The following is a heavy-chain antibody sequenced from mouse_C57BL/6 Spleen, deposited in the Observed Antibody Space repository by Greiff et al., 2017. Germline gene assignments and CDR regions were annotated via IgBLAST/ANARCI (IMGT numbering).Heavy chain of an antibody. CDR3: ARVYDYDGDWYFDV. CDR2: ISYDGSN. V-gene: IGHV3-6*01. J-gene: IGHJ1*03. D-gene: IGHD2-4*01. CDR1: GYSITSGYY. Sequence: EVQVVESGPGLVKPSQSLSLTCSVTGYSITSGYYWNWIRQFPGNKLEWMGYISYDGSNNYNPSLKNRISITRDTSKNQFFLKLNSVTTEDTATYYCARVYDYDGDWYFDVWGTGTTVTVSS.